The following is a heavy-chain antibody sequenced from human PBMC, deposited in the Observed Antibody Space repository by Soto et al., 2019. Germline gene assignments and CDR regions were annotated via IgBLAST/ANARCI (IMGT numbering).Heavy chain of an antibody. Sequence: SESVCLTFIVADSFNIGSRRILGWIRQTPGKGLEWIGHIYSSGSTYYNPSLKSRVTISVDTSKNQFSLKLSSVTAADTAIYYCAREDYYDRTIFYCWGQGTLVTVSS. CDR1: DSFNIGSRRI. J-gene: IGHJ4*02. D-gene: IGHD3-22*01. CDR2: IYSSGST. V-gene: IGHV4-39*02. CDR3: AREDYYDRTIFYC.